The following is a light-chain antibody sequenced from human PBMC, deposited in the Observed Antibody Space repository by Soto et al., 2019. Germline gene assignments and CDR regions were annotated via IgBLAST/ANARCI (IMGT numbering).Light chain of an antibody. Sequence: QSVLTQPPSVSGAPGQRVTISCTGSTANIGAGYYVHWYQQLPGTAPQLLIYGNSKRPSGIPDRFSGAKSGTSASLAITGLQADDEADYYCQSYDSGLSVVFGGGTKLTVL. CDR3: QSYDSGLSVV. CDR1: TANIGAGYY. V-gene: IGLV1-40*01. CDR2: GNS. J-gene: IGLJ2*01.